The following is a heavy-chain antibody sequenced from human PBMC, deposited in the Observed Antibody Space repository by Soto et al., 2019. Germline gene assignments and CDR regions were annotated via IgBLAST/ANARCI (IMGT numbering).Heavy chain of an antibody. J-gene: IGHJ4*02. CDR1: GFTFSTYW. Sequence: GGSLRLSCAASGFTFSTYWMHWVRQAPGKGLVWISRINGDGTTTTYADSVKGRFTISRDNAKNTLYLQMDSLRVEDTATYFCARDLDGYRSSYHWGLGTLVTVSS. CDR2: INGDGTTT. D-gene: IGHD6-6*01. CDR3: ARDLDGYRSSYH. V-gene: IGHV3-74*01.